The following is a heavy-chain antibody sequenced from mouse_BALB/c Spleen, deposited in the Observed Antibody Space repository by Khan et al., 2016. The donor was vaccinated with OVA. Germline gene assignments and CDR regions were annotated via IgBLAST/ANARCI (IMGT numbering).Heavy chain of an antibody. CDR1: CYTFTEYY. CDR3: ARGDYGLYYCDH. Sequence: QVQLQQSVAELASPGASVKLSCKASCYTFTEYYINLVKQRTGQGLGWVGDIYPGSGNPYYHAKFKGTATLTAAKSSSTAYIQLSSLTSADSAVYFCARGDYGLYYCDHWGQGTTRTVSS. CDR2: IYPGSGNP. J-gene: IGHJ2*01. D-gene: IGHD1-1*01. V-gene: IGHV1-77*01.